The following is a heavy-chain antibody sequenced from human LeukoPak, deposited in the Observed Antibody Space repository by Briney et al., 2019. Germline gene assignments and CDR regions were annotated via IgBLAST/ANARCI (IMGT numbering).Heavy chain of an antibody. Sequence: GTSVKVSCKASGFTFTSSAVQWVRQARGQRLEWIGCIVVGSGNTNYAQKFQERVTITRDMSTSTAYMEVSSLRSEDTAVYFCAAGGVSNEQFGLDSWGQGALVTVSS. J-gene: IGHJ4*02. CDR3: AAGGVSNEQFGLDS. V-gene: IGHV1-58*01. CDR1: GFTFTSSA. CDR2: IVVGSGNT. D-gene: IGHD2-8*02.